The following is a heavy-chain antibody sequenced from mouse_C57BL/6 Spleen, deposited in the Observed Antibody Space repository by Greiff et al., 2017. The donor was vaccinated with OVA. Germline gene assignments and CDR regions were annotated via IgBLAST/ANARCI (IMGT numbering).Heavy chain of an antibody. J-gene: IGHJ4*01. V-gene: IGHV10-1*01. D-gene: IGHD2-4*01. CDR3: ESNYDYDVGAMDY. CDR1: GFSFNTYA. Sequence: DVQLVESGGGLVQPKGSLKLSCAASGFSFNTYAMNWVRQAPGKGLEWVARIRSKSNNYATYYADSVKDRFTISRDDSESMLYLQMNNLKTEDTAMYYCESNYDYDVGAMDYWGQGTSVTVSS. CDR2: IRSKSNNYAT.